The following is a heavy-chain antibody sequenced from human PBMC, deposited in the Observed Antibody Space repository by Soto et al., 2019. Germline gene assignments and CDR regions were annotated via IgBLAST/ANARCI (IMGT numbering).Heavy chain of an antibody. J-gene: IGHJ5*02. CDR3: ARAKVVVTAIPCP. V-gene: IGHV3-74*01. Sequence: PGVSLRLSCAASGFTFSSYWMHWVRQAPGKGLVWVSRINSDGSSTSYADSVKGRFTISRDNAKNTLYLQMNSLRAEDTAVYYGARAKVVVTAIPCPWGKGPLVT. CDR1: GFTFSSYW. CDR2: INSDGSST. D-gene: IGHD2-21*02.